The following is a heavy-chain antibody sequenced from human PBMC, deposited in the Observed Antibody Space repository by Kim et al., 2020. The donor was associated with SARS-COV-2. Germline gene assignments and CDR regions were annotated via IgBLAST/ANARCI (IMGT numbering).Heavy chain of an antibody. CDR3: AKDMGAARNFDY. J-gene: IGHJ4*02. Sequence: YADSVKGRLTISRDNAKNSLYLQMNSLRAEDTALYYCAKDMGAARNFDYWGQGTLVTVSS. V-gene: IGHV3-9*01. D-gene: IGHD6-6*01.